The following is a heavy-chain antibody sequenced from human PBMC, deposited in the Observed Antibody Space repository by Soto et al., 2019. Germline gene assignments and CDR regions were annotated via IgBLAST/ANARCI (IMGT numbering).Heavy chain of an antibody. CDR2: IHHSGLT. D-gene: IGHD2-8*01. V-gene: IGHV4-31*03. Sequence: QVQLQESGPGLVKPSQSLSLTCTVSGDSISSIDYYWSWIRHLPGKGLEWIGYIHHSGLTYYNPSLMSRVHLSVDTPKNQLSLNLNSVPAADTAVYYCAGKPNALHYFDYWGQGALVTVSS. J-gene: IGHJ4*02. CDR3: AGKPNALHYFDY. CDR1: GDSISSIDYY.